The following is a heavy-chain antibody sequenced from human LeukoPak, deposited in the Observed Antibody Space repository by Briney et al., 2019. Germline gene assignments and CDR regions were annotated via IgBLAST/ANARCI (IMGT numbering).Heavy chain of an antibody. Sequence: ASVKVSCKASGYTFTGYYIHWVRQAPGQGLEWIGWINPKSGGTQYSQAFQGRVTMTRDTSLSTVYMEMSGLKSDDTATYYCARDFGGVAAFDVWGQGTMVTVFS. D-gene: IGHD3-16*01. V-gene: IGHV1-2*02. CDR2: INPKSGGT. CDR1: GYTFTGYY. J-gene: IGHJ3*01. CDR3: ARDFGGVAAFDV.